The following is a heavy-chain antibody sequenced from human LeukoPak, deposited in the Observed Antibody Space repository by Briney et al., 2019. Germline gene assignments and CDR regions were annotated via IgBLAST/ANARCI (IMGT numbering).Heavy chain of an antibody. J-gene: IGHJ6*03. CDR3: ARGSWKSDVAYYYYYMDV. Sequence: ASVKVSCKASGYTFTSYGISWVRQAPGQGLELMGWISAYNGNTNYAQKLQGRVTMTTDTSTSTAYMELRSLRSDDTAVYYCARGSWKSDVAYYYYYMDVWGKGTTVTVSS. D-gene: IGHD1-1*01. CDR1: GYTFTSYG. CDR2: ISAYNGNT. V-gene: IGHV1-18*01.